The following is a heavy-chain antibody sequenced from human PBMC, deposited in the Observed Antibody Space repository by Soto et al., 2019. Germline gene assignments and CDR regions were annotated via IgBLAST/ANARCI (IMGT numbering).Heavy chain of an antibody. CDR1: GFNFSSYW. V-gene: IGHV3-74*01. D-gene: IGHD1-26*01. CDR2: INSDGSST. Sequence: GGSLRLSCAASGFNFSSYWMHWVRQAPGKGLVWVSRINSDGSSTSYADSVKGRFTISRDNAKNTLSLQMDSLRAEDMAVYYCARGATGFDYWGQGTLVTVSS. CDR3: ARGATGFDY. J-gene: IGHJ4*02.